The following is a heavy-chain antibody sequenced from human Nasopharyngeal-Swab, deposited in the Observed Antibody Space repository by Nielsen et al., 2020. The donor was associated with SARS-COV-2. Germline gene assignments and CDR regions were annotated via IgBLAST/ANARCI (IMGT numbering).Heavy chain of an antibody. J-gene: IGHJ5*02. CDR3: ATSPGYCSSTSCRGWFDP. CDR1: GYTLTELS. CDR2: FDPEDGET. Sequence: ASVKVSCKVSGYTLTELSMHWVRQAPGKGREWMGGFDPEDGETIYAQKFQGRVTMTEDTSTDTAYMELSSLRSEDTAVYYCATSPGYCSSTSCRGWFDPWGQGTLVTVSS. V-gene: IGHV1-24*01. D-gene: IGHD2-2*01.